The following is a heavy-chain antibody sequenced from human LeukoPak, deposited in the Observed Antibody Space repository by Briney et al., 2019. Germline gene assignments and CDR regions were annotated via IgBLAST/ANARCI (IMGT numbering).Heavy chain of an antibody. Sequence: SETLSLTCTVSGGSLSSHYWSWIRQPAGKGLEWIGRIYTSGSTIYNPSLKSRVTMSVDTSKNQFSLKLSSVTAADTAVYYCARGRYESTRVSAYYYYYMDVWGKGTTVTVSS. D-gene: IGHD1-14*01. CDR3: ARGRYESTRVSAYYYYYMDV. V-gene: IGHV4-4*07. CDR2: IYTSGST. J-gene: IGHJ6*03. CDR1: GGSLSSHY.